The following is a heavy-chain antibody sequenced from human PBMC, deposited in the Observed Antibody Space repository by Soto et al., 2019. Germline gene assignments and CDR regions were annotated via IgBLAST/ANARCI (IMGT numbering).Heavy chain of an antibody. J-gene: IGHJ3*02. Sequence: GGSLRLSCAASGFTFDDYAMHWVRQAPGKGLEWVSGISWNSGSIGYADSVKGRFTISRDNAKNSLYLQMNSLRAEDTALYYCAKDPIGAPGAFDIWGQGTMVTVS. V-gene: IGHV3-9*01. CDR2: ISWNSGSI. CDR1: GFTFDDYA. CDR3: AKDPIGAPGAFDI.